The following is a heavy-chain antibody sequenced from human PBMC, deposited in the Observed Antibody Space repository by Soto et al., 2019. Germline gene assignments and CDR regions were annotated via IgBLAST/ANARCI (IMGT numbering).Heavy chain of an antibody. Sequence: AAVKVSCKASGYTFTGHYIHWVRQAPEQGPEWMGEIGPESGATRYAQKFQGRVTMTRDMSITTVYMELNNLSPDDTAVYYCGRGRSGQIVVFYWGQGTPVTVSS. CDR3: GRGRSGQIVVFY. V-gene: IGHV1-2*02. CDR1: GYTFTGHY. D-gene: IGHD1-26*01. J-gene: IGHJ4*02. CDR2: IGPESGAT.